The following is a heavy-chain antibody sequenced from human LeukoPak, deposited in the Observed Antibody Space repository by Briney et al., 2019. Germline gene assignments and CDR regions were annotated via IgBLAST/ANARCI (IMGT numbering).Heavy chain of an antibody. D-gene: IGHD3-3*01. CDR2: ISGSGGST. CDR1: RFTFSNYA. V-gene: IGHV3-23*01. J-gene: IGHJ4*02. CDR3: APLGDFWSGYYTHPFDY. Sequence: LTGGSLRLSCAASRFTFSNYAMGWVRQAPGKGLEWVSAISGSGGSTYYADSVKGRFTISRDNSKNTLYLQMNSLRAEDTAVYYCAPLGDFWSGYYTHPFDYWGQGTLVTVSS.